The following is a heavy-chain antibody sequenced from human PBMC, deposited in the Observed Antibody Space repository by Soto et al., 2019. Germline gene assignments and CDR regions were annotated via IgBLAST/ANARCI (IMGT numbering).Heavy chain of an antibody. CDR3: AREGFRRVRGVRLGNWFDP. CDR2: INPSGGST. D-gene: IGHD3-10*01. V-gene: IGHV1-46*01. CDR1: GYTFTSYY. Sequence: ASVKVSCKASGYTFTSYYMHWVRQAPGQGLEWMGIINPSGGSTSYAQKFQGRVTMTRDTSTSTVYMELSSLRSEDTAVYYCAREGFRRVRGVRLGNWFDPWGQRTPVTVSS. J-gene: IGHJ5*02.